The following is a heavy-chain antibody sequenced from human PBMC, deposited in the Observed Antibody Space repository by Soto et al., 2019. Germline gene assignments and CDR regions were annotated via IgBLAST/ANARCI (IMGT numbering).Heavy chain of an antibody. CDR3: ARDGGDYGYWFDP. CDR1: GYTFTGYY. V-gene: IGHV1-2*02. D-gene: IGHD4-17*01. CDR2: INTNSGGT. Sequence: QVQLVQSGAEVKKPGASVKVSCKASGYTFTGYYMHWVRQAPGQGLEWMGCINTNSGGTNYAQKFQSRVTMTRDTSISTAYMELSRLISDVTAVYYCARDGGDYGYWFDPWCQGTLVTVSS. J-gene: IGHJ5*02.